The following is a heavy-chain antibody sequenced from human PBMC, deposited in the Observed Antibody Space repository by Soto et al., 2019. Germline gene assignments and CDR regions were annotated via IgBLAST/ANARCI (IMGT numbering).Heavy chain of an antibody. V-gene: IGHV1-18*01. J-gene: IGHJ6*02. Sequence: QVQLVQSRAEVKKPGASVKVSCKASGYTLSTYGVSWVRQAPGQGLEWMGWISAFNGDTNYAQRLQGRVTMTTDTSTRTASREMRSLRSVDTALYYCASNIFYYGSSGSRAFRYGMDVWGQGTTVIVS. CDR3: ASNIFYYGSSGSRAFRYGMDV. CDR2: ISAFNGDT. D-gene: IGHD3-22*01. CDR1: GYTLSTYG.